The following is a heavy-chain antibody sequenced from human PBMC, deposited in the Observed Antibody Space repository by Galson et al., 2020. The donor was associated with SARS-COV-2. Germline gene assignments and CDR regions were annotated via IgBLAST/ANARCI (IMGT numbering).Heavy chain of an antibody. CDR3: ARGDVWFDA. CDR2: ISMSSITI. Sequence: GESLKISCAASGVTFSNSEFNWVRQAPGKGLEWLSYISMSSITIYYADSVKGRFTISRDNAKNSLYLQMNNLRAEDTAIYYCARGDVWFDAWGQGTLVTVSS. J-gene: IGHJ5*02. V-gene: IGHV3-48*03. CDR1: GVTFSNSE.